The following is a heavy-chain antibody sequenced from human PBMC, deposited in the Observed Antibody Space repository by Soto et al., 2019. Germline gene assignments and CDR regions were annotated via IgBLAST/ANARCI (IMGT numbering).Heavy chain of an antibody. V-gene: IGHV4-30-4*01. CDR3: ARVSSLLFNWFDP. Sequence: PSETLSLTCTVSGGSISSGDYYWSWIRQPPGKGLEWIGYIYYSGSTYYNPSLKSRVTISVDTSKNQFSLKLSSVTAADTAVYYCARVSSLLFNWFDPWGQGTLVTVSS. CDR1: GGSISSGDYY. D-gene: IGHD2-21*02. J-gene: IGHJ5*02. CDR2: IYYSGST.